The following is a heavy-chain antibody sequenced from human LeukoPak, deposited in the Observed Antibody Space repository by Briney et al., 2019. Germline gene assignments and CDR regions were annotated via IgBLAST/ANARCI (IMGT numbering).Heavy chain of an antibody. D-gene: IGHD6-13*01. J-gene: IGHJ3*02. Sequence: PGGSLRLSCAASGFTFSSYSMNWVRQAPGKGLEWVSSISSGSSYIYYADSVKGRFTISRDNAKNSLYLQMNSLRAEDTAVYYCARALEAAAGTYNDAFDIWGQGTMVTVSS. V-gene: IGHV3-21*01. CDR3: ARALEAAAGTYNDAFDI. CDR1: GFTFSSYS. CDR2: ISSGSSYI.